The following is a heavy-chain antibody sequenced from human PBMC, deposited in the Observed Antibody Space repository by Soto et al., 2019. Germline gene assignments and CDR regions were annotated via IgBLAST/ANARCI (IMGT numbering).Heavy chain of an antibody. V-gene: IGHV1-69*02. Sequence: QVQLVQSGAEVKKPRSSVKVSCKASGGTFSSYTISWVRQAPGQGLEWMGRIIPILGIANYAQKFQGRVTMTADKSTSTAYMELCSLRSEDTAVYYCARVGPYRYSGDSPLYYMDVWGKGTTVTVAS. CDR2: IIPILGIA. CDR3: ARVGPYRYSGDSPLYYMDV. CDR1: GGTFSSYT. J-gene: IGHJ6*03. D-gene: IGHD5-18*01.